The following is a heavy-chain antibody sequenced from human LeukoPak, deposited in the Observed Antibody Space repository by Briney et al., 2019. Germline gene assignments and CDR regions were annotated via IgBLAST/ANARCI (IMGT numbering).Heavy chain of an antibody. CDR3: AQITGTTGDAFDI. D-gene: IGHD1-7*01. CDR1: GGTFSSYA. J-gene: IGHJ3*02. V-gene: IGHV1-2*02. CDR2: INPNSGGT. Sequence: ASVKVSCKASGGTFSSYAISWVRQAPGQGLEWMGWINPNSGGTNYAQKFQGRVTMTRDTSISTACMELSRLRSDDTAVYYCAQITGTTGDAFDIWGQGTMVTVSS.